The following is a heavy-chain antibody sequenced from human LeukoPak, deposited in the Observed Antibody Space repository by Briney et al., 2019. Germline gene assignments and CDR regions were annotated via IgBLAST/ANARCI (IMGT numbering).Heavy chain of an antibody. Sequence: ASVKVSCKASGYTFTDYYIHWVRQAPGQGLEWVGWINPYSGATNYAQKFQGRVTMTGDTSITTAYIELSRLRSDDTAVYYCARIRGANNYHFDYWGQGTLVTVSS. D-gene: IGHD1/OR15-1a*01. CDR3: ARIRGANNYHFDY. CDR1: GYTFTDYY. V-gene: IGHV1-2*02. J-gene: IGHJ4*02. CDR2: INPYSGAT.